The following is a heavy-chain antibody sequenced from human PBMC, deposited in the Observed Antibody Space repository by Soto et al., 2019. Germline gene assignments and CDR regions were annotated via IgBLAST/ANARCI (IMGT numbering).Heavy chain of an antibody. CDR1: GFTFSHAW. V-gene: IGHV3-15*07. Sequence: EVQLVESGGGLVKPGGSLRLSCAASGFTFSHAWMNWVSQGPGKGLEWVGRLKSQTDGGTTDYAAPVKGRLTISRDDSKNTLYLQMNSLKTEDTAVYYCWWTYYYYYGMDVWGQGTTVTVSS. D-gene: IGHD2-15*01. J-gene: IGHJ6*02. CDR2: LKSQTDGGTT. CDR3: WWTYYYYYGMDV.